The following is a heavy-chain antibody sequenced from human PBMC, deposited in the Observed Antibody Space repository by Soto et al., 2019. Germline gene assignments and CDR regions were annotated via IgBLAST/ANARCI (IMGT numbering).Heavy chain of an antibody. D-gene: IGHD2-2*01. CDR3: AREGIVVVPAAMKSRYYYYYGMDV. J-gene: IGHJ6*02. CDR2: ISAYNGNT. V-gene: IGHV1-18*01. Sequence: ASVKVSCKASGYTFTSYGISWVRQAPGQGLEWMGWISAYNGNTNYAQKLQGRVTMTTDTSTSTAYMELRSLRSDDTAVYYCAREGIVVVPAAMKSRYYYYYGMDVWGQGTTVTVSS. CDR1: GYTFTSYG.